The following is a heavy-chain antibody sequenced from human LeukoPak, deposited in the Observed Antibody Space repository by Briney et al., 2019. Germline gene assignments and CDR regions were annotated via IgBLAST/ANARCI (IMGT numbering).Heavy chain of an antibody. CDR1: GGSISSYY. V-gene: IGHV4-59*08. D-gene: IGHD1-26*01. CDR3: ARLVVGAFDY. CDR2: IYYSGST. J-gene: IGHJ4*02. Sequence: NPSETLSLTCTVSGGSISSYYWSWIRQPPGKGLEWIGYIYYSGSTNYNPSLKSRVTISVDTSKNQFSLKLSSVTAADTAVYYCARLVVGAFDYWGQGTLVTVSS.